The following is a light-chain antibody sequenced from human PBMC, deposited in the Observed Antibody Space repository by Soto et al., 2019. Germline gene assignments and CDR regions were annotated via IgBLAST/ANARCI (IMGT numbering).Light chain of an antibody. Sequence: QSVLTQPPSASGSPGQSVTISCTGTSSDVGGYNYVSWYQQHPGKAPKLMIYEVSNRPSGVSNRFSGSKSGNTASLTISGLQAEDEAYYYCSSYTSSSTLGYVFGTGTKVAVL. J-gene: IGLJ1*01. V-gene: IGLV2-14*01. CDR1: SSDVGGYNY. CDR2: EVS. CDR3: SSYTSSSTLGYV.